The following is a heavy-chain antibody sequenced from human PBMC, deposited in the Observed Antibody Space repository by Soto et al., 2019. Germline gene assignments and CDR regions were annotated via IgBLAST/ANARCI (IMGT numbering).Heavy chain of an antibody. J-gene: IGHJ6*02. CDR3: AHSRCGGDCLQSYSSHYYYGMDV. CDR2: IYWDDDK. Sequence: QITLKESGPTLVKPTQTLTLTCTFSGFSLSTGGVGVGWIRQPPGEALEWLALIYWDDDKRYSPSLKSRLTITKDTAKSQGVLSMTNIDPVDTATYYCAHSRCGGDCLQSYSSHYYYGMDVWGQGTTVTVSS. CDR1: GFSLSTGGVG. D-gene: IGHD2-21*02. V-gene: IGHV2-5*02.